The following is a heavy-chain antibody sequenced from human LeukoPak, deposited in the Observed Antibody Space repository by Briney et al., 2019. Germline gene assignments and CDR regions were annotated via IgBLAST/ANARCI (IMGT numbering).Heavy chain of an antibody. J-gene: IGHJ4*02. CDR1: GGSISSSSYY. Sequence: SETLSLTCTVSGGSISSSSYYWGWIRQPPGKGLEWIGSIYYSESTYYNPSLKSRVTISVDTSKNQFSLRLSSVTAAATAVYYCARHGFLAVAGTGGYYFDYWGQGTLVTVSS. CDR3: ARHGFLAVAGTGGYYFDY. V-gene: IGHV4-39*01. D-gene: IGHD6-19*01. CDR2: IYYSEST.